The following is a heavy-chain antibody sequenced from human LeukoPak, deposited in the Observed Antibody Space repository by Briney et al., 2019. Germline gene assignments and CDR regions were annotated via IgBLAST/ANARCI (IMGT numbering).Heavy chain of an antibody. CDR3: ARVGSAGYFDY. Sequence: PSETLSLTCTVSGASISSYYWSWIRQPPGKGLEWIGYIYYSGSTNYNPSLKSRVTISVDRSKNQFSLKLSSVTAADTAVYYCARVGSAGYFDYWGQGTLVTVSS. D-gene: IGHD6-13*01. V-gene: IGHV4-59*12. CDR1: GASISSYY. J-gene: IGHJ4*02. CDR2: IYYSGST.